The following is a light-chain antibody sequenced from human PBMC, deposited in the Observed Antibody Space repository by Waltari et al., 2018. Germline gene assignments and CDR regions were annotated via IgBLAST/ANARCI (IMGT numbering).Light chain of an antibody. CDR1: TVSKQY. CDR2: KDT. J-gene: IGLJ1*01. CDR3: QLADSTVTYV. V-gene: IGLV3-25*03. Sequence: SHELTQPPSVSVSPGQTARITCSGDTVSKQYVYWYQHKPGQAPVLLIYKDTGRPAGSPDRFSGSSSGTSVTLTISGVQAEDEADYYCQLADSTVTYVFGPGTKVIVL.